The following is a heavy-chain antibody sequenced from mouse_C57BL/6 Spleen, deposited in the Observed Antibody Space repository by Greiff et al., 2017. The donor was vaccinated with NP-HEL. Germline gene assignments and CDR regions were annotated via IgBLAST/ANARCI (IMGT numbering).Heavy chain of an antibody. J-gene: IGHJ2*01. V-gene: IGHV1-69*01. CDR3: ARGYYGSSYSYFDY. Sequence: QVQLKQPGAELVMPGASVKLSCKASGYTFTSYWMHWVKQRPGQGLEWIGEIDPSDSYTNYNQKFKGKSTLTVDKSSSTAYMQLSSLTSDDSAVYYCARGYYGSSYSYFDYWGQGTTLTVSS. CDR1: GYTFTSYW. CDR2: IDPSDSYT. D-gene: IGHD1-1*01.